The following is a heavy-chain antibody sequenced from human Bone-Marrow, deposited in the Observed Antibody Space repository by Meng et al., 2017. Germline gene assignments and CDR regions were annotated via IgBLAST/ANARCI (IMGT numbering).Heavy chain of an antibody. J-gene: IGHJ4*02. CDR1: GYTFTSYG. CDR3: ARRESDDSTGYYY. Sequence: ASVKVSCKASGYTFTSYGISWVRQAPGQGLEWMGWISAYNGNTNYAQKLQGRVTMTRDTSISTAYVELSWLTSDDTAVYYCARRESDDSTGYYYWGQGTLVTVSS. CDR2: ISAYNGNT. V-gene: IGHV1-18*01. D-gene: IGHD3-22*01.